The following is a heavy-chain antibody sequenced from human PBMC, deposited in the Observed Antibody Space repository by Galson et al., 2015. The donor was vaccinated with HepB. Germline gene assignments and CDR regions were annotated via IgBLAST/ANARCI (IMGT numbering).Heavy chain of an antibody. CDR3: ARGVPVVPAAIFEVQGAFDI. Sequence: SLRLSCAASGFTFSSYSMNWVRQAPGKGLEWVSSISSSSSYIYYADSVKGRFTISRDNAKNSLYLQMNSLRAEDTAVYYCARGVPVVPAAIFEVQGAFDIWGQGTMVTVSS. CDR2: ISSSSSYI. J-gene: IGHJ3*02. V-gene: IGHV3-21*01. CDR1: GFTFSSYS. D-gene: IGHD2-2*01.